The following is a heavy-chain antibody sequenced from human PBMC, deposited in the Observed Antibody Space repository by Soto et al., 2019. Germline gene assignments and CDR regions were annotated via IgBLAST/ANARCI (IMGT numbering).Heavy chain of an antibody. CDR3: ARGPPFH. J-gene: IGHJ4*02. Sequence: SETLSLTCTVSSGSIINNYWSWIRQPPGKGLEWIGYIYHSGSTNYNPSLKSRVTISIDRSKNQFSLKLSSVTAADTAVYYCARGPPFHWGQGTLVTVSS. V-gene: IGHV4-59*12. CDR1: SGSIINNY. D-gene: IGHD3-16*01. CDR2: IYHSGST.